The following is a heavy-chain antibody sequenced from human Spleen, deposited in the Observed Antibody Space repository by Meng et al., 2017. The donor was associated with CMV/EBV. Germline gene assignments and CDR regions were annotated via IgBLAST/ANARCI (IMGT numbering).Heavy chain of an antibody. J-gene: IGHJ4*02. Sequence: GSLRLSCTVSGGSVSSGSYYWSWIRQPPGKGLEWIGYIYYSGSTNYNPSLKSRVTISVDTSKNQFSLKLSSVTAADTAVYYCARSARYCSSTSCYGKFFDYWGQGTLVTVSS. CDR3: ARSARYCSSTSCYGKFFDY. CDR1: GGSVSSGSYY. D-gene: IGHD2-2*01. CDR2: IYYSGST. V-gene: IGHV4-61*01.